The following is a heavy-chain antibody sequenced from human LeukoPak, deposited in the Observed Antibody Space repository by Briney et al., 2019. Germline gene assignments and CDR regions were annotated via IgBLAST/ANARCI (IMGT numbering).Heavy chain of an antibody. CDR1: GGSISSYY. CDR3: AGYYGSGSD. J-gene: IGHJ4*02. CDR2: IYYSGST. Sequence: SETLSLTCTVPGGSISSYYWSWIRQPPGKGLEWIGSIYYSGSTYYNPSLKSRVTISVDTSKNQFSLKLSSVTAADTAVYYCAGYYGSGSDWGQGTLVTVSS. V-gene: IGHV4-59*05. D-gene: IGHD3-10*01.